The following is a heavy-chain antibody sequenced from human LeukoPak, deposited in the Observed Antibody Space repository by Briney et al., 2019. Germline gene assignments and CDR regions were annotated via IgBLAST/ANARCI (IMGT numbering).Heavy chain of an antibody. CDR3: ARVRDGAYGSGDY. D-gene: IGHD3-10*01. CDR2: ISSSSSYI. CDR1: GFTFSNAW. Sequence: NPGGSLRLSCAASGFTFSNAWMNWVRQAPGKGLEWVSSISSSSSYIYYADSVKGRFTISRVNAKNSLYLQMNSLRAEATAAYYCARVRDGAYGSGDYWGQGTLVTVSS. J-gene: IGHJ4*02. V-gene: IGHV3-21*01.